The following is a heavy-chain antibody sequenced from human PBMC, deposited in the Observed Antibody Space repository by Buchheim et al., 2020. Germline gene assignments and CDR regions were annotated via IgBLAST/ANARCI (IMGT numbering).Heavy chain of an antibody. V-gene: IGHV1-69*06. CDR2: IIPIFGTA. CDR1: GGTFSSYA. CDR3: ARAAGYCSGGSCYSAMFSIGYFDY. Sequence: QVQLVQSGAEVKKPGSSVKVSCKASGGTFSSYAISWVRQAPGQGLEWMGGIIPIFGTANYAQKFQGRVTITADKSTSTAYMELSSLRSEDTAVYYCARAAGYCSGGSCYSAMFSIGYFDYWGRGTL. D-gene: IGHD2-15*01. J-gene: IGHJ4*02.